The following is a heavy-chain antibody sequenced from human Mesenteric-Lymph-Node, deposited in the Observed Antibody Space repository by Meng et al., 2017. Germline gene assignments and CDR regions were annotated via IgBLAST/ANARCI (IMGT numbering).Heavy chain of an antibody. V-gene: IGHV3-23*01. D-gene: IGHD2-15*01. CDR3: AKDPQEYFSGGNCYRSFYFDY. CDR1: GFTFSSYA. CDR2: ISGSGGST. J-gene: IGHJ4*02. Sequence: GGSLRFSCAASGFTFSSYAMSWVRQAPGKGLEWVSAISGSGGSTYYAGSVKGRFTISRDNSKNTLYLQMNSLRAEDTSVYYCAKDPQEYFSGGNCYRSFYFDYWGQGTLVTVSS.